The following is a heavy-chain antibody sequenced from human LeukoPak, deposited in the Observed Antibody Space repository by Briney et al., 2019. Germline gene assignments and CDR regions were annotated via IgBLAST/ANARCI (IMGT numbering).Heavy chain of an antibody. Sequence: GGSLRLSCAASGFTFSSYAMSWVRQAPGKGLEWVSAISGSGGSTYYADSVKGRFTISRDNPKNTLYLQMNSLRAEDTAVYYCAKGGAFGGGYFDYWGQGTLVTVSS. CDR1: GFTFSSYA. J-gene: IGHJ4*02. D-gene: IGHD2-15*01. CDR2: ISGSGGST. CDR3: AKGGAFGGGYFDY. V-gene: IGHV3-23*01.